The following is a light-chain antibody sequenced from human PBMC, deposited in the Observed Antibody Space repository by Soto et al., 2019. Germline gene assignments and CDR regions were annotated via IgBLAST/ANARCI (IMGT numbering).Light chain of an antibody. CDR2: DAS. J-gene: IGKJ1*01. Sequence: DIQMTQYPSTLSASVGDRVSITCRASQSISSWLAWYQQKPGKAPKVLIFDASSLESGVPSRFSGSGSATEFTLTISSLQPDDSAIYYCQHYKSYPWTFGQGTKVDI. CDR1: QSISSW. CDR3: QHYKSYPWT. V-gene: IGKV1-5*01.